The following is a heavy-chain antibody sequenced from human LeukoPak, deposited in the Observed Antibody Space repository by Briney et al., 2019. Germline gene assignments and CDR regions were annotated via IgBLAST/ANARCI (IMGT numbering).Heavy chain of an antibody. Sequence: SVKVSCKASGGTFSSYAISWVRQAPGQGLEWMGGIIPIFGTANYAQKFQGRVTITADESTSTAYMELSSLRSEDTAVYYCARDIGELRYRYGKWGDYYSYMDVWGKGTTVTVSS. CDR1: GGTFSSYA. CDR3: ARDIGELRYRYGKWGDYYSYMDV. V-gene: IGHV1-69*13. D-gene: IGHD3-9*01. CDR2: IIPIFGTA. J-gene: IGHJ6*03.